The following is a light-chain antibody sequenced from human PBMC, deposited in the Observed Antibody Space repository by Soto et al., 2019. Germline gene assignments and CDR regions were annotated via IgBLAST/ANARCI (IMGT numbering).Light chain of an antibody. V-gene: IGLV2-14*01. CDR3: SSYTSSRTLA. CDR2: DVS. CDR1: SSDVGGYNY. Sequence: QSALTQPASVSGSPGQSITISCTGTSSDVGGYNYVSWYQQHPGKAPKLMIYDVSNRPSGVSNRFSGSKSANTASLTISGLQAEDEADYYCSSYTSSRTLAFGGGTKLTVL. J-gene: IGLJ2*01.